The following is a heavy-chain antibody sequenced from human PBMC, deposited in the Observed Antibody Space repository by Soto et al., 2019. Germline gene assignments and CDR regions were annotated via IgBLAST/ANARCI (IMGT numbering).Heavy chain of an antibody. CDR1: GYTFTSYY. CDR2: INPSGGST. V-gene: IGHV1-46*01. CDR3: ARVGVDDSSGSRFHX. J-gene: IGHJ4*02. Sequence: VSVKVSCKASGYTFTSYYMHWVRQAPGQGLEWMGIINPSGGSTSYAHKFQGRVTMTRDTSTSTVYMELSSLRSEDTAVYYCARVGVDDSSGSRFHXWGQGTLVTVSX. D-gene: IGHD3-22*01.